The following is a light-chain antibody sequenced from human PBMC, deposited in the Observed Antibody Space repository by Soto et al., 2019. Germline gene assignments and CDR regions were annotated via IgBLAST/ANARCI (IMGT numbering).Light chain of an antibody. J-gene: IGKJ1*01. CDR2: GAS. CDR1: QSVTSSD. Sequence: EIVLTQSPGTLSLSPGERATLSCRASQSVTSSDLAWYQQKPGQAPRLLIYGASSRATGIPDRFSGSGSGIDFTLTISRLEPEYFVVYYCQHYGSSRTFGQGTKVEVK. V-gene: IGKV3-20*01. CDR3: QHYGSSRT.